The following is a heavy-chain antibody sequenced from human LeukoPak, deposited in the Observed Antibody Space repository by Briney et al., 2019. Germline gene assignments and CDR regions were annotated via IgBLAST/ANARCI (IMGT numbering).Heavy chain of an antibody. J-gene: IGHJ4*02. CDR2: ISSSSSYI. CDR3: AGPAPYSNGWYSGY. Sequence: GGSLRLSCAASGFTFSIYGMNWVRQAPGKGLEWVSSISSSSSYIYYADSVKGRFTISRDNAKNSLYLQMNSLRVEDTAMYYCAGPAPYSNGWYSGYWGQGTLVTVPS. D-gene: IGHD6-19*01. CDR1: GFTFSIYG. V-gene: IGHV3-21*01.